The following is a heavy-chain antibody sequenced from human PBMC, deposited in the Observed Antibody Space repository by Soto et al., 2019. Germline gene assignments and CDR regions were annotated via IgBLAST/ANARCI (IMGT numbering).Heavy chain of an antibody. CDR2: LHSGGDT. D-gene: IGHD3-10*01. CDR1: GIPVSSNY. J-gene: IGHJ6*02. Sequence: EVQLLESGGGLVQPGGSLRLSCVASGIPVSSNYMTWVRQAPGKGLEWVSVLHSGGDTYYANAVKGRFTISRHDSKYTLFLQMNSLTAEATDVYYCARDGPYYYASRMDVWGQGTTVTVSS. CDR3: ARDGPYYYASRMDV. V-gene: IGHV3-53*04.